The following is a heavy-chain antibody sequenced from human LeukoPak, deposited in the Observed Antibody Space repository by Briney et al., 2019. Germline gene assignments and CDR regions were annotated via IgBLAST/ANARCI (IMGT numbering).Heavy chain of an antibody. J-gene: IGHJ4*02. D-gene: IGHD4-17*01. V-gene: IGHV1-69*05. Sequence: SVKVSCKASGGTFSSYAISWVRQAPGQGLEWMGRIIPIFGTANYAQKFQGRVTITTDESTSTAYMELSSLRSEDTAVYYCARDSHYGDSAPPLIDYWGQGTLVTVSS. CDR1: GGTFSSYA. CDR2: IIPIFGTA. CDR3: ARDSHYGDSAPPLIDY.